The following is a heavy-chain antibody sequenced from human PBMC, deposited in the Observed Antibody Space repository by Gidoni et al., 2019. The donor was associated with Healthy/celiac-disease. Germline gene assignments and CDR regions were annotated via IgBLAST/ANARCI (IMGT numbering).Heavy chain of an antibody. CDR2: ISGSGGST. D-gene: IGHD2-2*02. V-gene: IGHV3-23*01. CDR3: AKEGCSSTSCYIPAMAYDAFDI. J-gene: IGHJ3*02. Sequence: EVQLLESGGGLVQPGGSLRLSCAASGFTFSSYAMSWVRQAPGKGLEWVSAISGSGGSTYYADSVKGRFTISRDNSKNTLYLQMNSLRAEDTAVYYCAKEGCSSTSCYIPAMAYDAFDIWGQGTMVTVSS. CDR1: GFTFSSYA.